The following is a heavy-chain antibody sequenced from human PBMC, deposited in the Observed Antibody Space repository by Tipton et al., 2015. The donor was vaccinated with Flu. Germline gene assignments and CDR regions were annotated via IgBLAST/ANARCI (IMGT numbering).Heavy chain of an antibody. CDR3: ARDPRIAVAGDHDAFDI. J-gene: IGHJ3*02. D-gene: IGHD6-19*01. V-gene: IGHV4-4*07. CDR2: IYTSGST. Sequence: TLSLTCTVSCGSISSYYWSWIRQPAGKGLEWIGRIYTSGSTNYNPSLKSRVTISVDTSKNQFSLKLSSVTAADTAVYYCARDPRIAVAGDHDAFDIWGQGTMVTVSS. CDR1: CGSISSYY.